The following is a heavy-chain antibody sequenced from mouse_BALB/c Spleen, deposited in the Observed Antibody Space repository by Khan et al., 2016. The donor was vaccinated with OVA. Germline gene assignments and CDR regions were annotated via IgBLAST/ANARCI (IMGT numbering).Heavy chain of an antibody. J-gene: IGHJ2*01. CDR3: ATSYCYEYYFDY. CDR2: ISSDSNTI. D-gene: IGHD1-1*01. Sequence: EVELVESGGGLVQSGGSRKLSCAASGFTFTSYGMHWIRQAPEKGLEWVAYISSDSNTIYYAATVKGRFTISRDNPKNTLFLQMTSLRSGDTAMYYCATSYCYEYYFDYWGQGTTLTVSS. V-gene: IGHV5-17*02. CDR1: GFTFTSYG.